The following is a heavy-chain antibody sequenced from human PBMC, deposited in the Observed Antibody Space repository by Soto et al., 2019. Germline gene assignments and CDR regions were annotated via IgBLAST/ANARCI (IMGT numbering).Heavy chain of an antibody. V-gene: IGHV1-69*01. CDR1: GGTFSSYA. CDR2: IIPIFGTA. Sequence: QVQPVQSGAEVKKPGSSVKVSCKASGGTFSSYAISWVRQAPGQALEWMGGIIPIFGTANYAQKFQARVTITADESTSTAYMELSSLRYEDTAVCYCARGGGDSSSLWPTFCDYWGQGTLVTVSA. D-gene: IGHD6-13*01. J-gene: IGHJ4*02. CDR3: ARGGGDSSSLWPTFCDY.